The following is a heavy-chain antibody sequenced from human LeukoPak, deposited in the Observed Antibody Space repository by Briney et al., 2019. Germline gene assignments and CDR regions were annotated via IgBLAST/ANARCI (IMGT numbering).Heavy chain of an antibody. CDR2: ISYDGSNK. Sequence: GGSLRLSCAASGFTFSSYAMHWVRQAPGKGLEWVAVISYDGSNKYYADSVKGRFTISRDNSKNTLYLQMNSLRAEDTAVYYCARGVAAALGPILDIWGQGTMVTVSS. CDR1: GFTFSSYA. J-gene: IGHJ3*02. V-gene: IGHV3-30-3*01. D-gene: IGHD6-13*01. CDR3: ARGVAAALGPILDI.